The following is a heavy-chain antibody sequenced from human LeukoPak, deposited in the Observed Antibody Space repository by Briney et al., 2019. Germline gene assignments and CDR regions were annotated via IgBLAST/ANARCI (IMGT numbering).Heavy chain of an antibody. J-gene: IGHJ4*02. CDR1: KGTFDSYG. Sequence: GAAVKVSCKAPKGTFDSYGISWVRRAPGQGLEWMGGVMAIFGRVKYGQKFQGRATFTTDASTSTAYMELSSLTSDETGVYYGARGELGDRGGFSFFDYWGQGTLVTVSS. CDR3: ARGELGDRGGFSFFDY. D-gene: IGHD3-10*01. CDR2: VMAIFGRV. V-gene: IGHV1-69*05.